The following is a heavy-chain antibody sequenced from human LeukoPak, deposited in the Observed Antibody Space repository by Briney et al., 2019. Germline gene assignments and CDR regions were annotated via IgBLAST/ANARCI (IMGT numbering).Heavy chain of an antibody. CDR3: ARQIRPGIAAAGVDY. V-gene: IGHV5-51*01. J-gene: IGHJ4*02. CDR2: IYPGDSDT. Sequence: GESLKISCKGSGYSFTSYWIGWVRQMPGKGLEWMGIIYPGDSDTRYSPSFQGLVTISADKSISTAYLQWSSLKASDTAMYYCARQIRPGIAAAGVDYWGQGTLVTVSS. CDR1: GYSFTSYW. D-gene: IGHD6-13*01.